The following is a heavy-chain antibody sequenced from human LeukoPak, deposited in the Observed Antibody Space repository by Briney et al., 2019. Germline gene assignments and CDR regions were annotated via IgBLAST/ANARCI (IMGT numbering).Heavy chain of an antibody. CDR2: ISRSGGST. J-gene: IGHJ6*02. Sequence: GGSLRLSCAASGFTFSSYAMSWVRQAPGKGLEWVSAISRSGGSTYYADSVKGRFTISRDNSKNTLYLQMNSLRGEDTAVYYCAKTRYSGYDYGFYYGMDVWGQGTTVTVSS. V-gene: IGHV3-23*01. D-gene: IGHD5-12*01. CDR3: AKTRYSGYDYGFYYGMDV. CDR1: GFTFSSYA.